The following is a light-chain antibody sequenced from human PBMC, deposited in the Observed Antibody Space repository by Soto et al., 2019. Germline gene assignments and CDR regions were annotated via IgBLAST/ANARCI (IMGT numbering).Light chain of an antibody. J-gene: IGLJ1*01. CDR3: SSHAGANYPFV. Sequence: QSALTQPPSASGSPGQSVTISCTGTKSDIGVYDFVSWYQQHPGKAPRLIIYEVVQRPSGVPDRFSGSKSGNTASLTVSGLQAADEADYYCSSHAGANYPFVFGTGTKLTVL. CDR1: KSDIGVYDF. CDR2: EVV. V-gene: IGLV2-8*01.